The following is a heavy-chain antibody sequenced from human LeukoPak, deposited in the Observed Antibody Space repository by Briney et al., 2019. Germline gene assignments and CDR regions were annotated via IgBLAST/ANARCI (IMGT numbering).Heavy chain of an antibody. CDR2: IYYSGST. J-gene: IGHJ5*02. V-gene: IGHV4-39*02. Sequence: PSETLSLTCTVSGGSISSSSYYWGWIRQPPGKGLEWIGSIYYSGSTYYNPSLKSRVTISVDTSKNQFSLKLKSVTATDTAVYYCARDVNIAMGESWGQGTLVTVSS. D-gene: IGHD5-18*01. CDR1: GGSISSSSYY. CDR3: ARDVNIAMGES.